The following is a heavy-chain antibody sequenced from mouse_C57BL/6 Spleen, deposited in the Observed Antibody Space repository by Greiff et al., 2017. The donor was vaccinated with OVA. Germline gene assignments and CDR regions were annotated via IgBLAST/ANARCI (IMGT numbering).Heavy chain of an antibody. CDR2: INPNYGTT. CDR3: ARGGDYDGYYAVDY. J-gene: IGHJ4*01. CDR1: GYSFTDYN. D-gene: IGHD2-4*01. V-gene: IGHV1-39*01. Sequence: VQLQQSGPELVKPGASVKLSCKASGYSFTDYNMNWVKQSNGKSLEWIGVINPNYGTTSYNQKFKGKATLTVDQSSSTAYMQLNSLTSEYSAVYDCARGGDYDGYYAVDYWGQGTSVTGSS.